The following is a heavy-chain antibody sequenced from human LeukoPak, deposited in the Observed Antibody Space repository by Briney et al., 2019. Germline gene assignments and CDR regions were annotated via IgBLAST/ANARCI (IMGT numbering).Heavy chain of an antibody. D-gene: IGHD4-11*01. CDR2: IYYSGST. CDR3: ARDDIWGSYSNSPGAFDI. Sequence: SETLSLTCTVPGGSISSYYWSWIRQPPGKGLEWIGYIYYSGSTNYNPSLKSRVTISVDTSKNQFSLKLSSVTAADTAVYYCARDDIWGSYSNSPGAFDIWGQGTMVTVSS. V-gene: IGHV4-59*01. J-gene: IGHJ3*02. CDR1: GGSISSYY.